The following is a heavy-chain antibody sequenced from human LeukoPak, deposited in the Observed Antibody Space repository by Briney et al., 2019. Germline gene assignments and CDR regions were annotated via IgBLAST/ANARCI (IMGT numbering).Heavy chain of an antibody. J-gene: IGHJ4*02. CDR2: ISGSGDNT. V-gene: IGHV3-23*01. D-gene: IGHD6-6*01. Sequence: GGSLRLSCAASGFTVSSNYMSWVRQAPGKGLEWVSVISGSGDNTYYADSVKGRFTISRDNSKNMLYLQMNSLRAEDTAVYYCAKWKYSNSGIDDYWGQGTLVTVSS. CDR1: GFTVSSNY. CDR3: AKWKYSNSGIDDY.